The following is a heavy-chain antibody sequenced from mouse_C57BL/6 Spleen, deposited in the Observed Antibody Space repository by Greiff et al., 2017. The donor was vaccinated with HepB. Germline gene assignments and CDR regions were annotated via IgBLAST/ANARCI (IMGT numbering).Heavy chain of an antibody. V-gene: IGHV1-15*01. CDR3: TRWYYGSSPLYYAMDY. CDR1: GYTFTDYE. Sequence: PVQQSGAELVRPGASVTLSCKASGYTFTDYEMHWVKQTPVHGLEWIGAIDPETGGTAYNQKFKGKAILTADKSSSTAYMELRSLTSEDSAVYYCTRWYYGSSPLYYAMDYWGQGTSVTVSS. J-gene: IGHJ4*01. D-gene: IGHD1-1*01. CDR2: IDPETGGT.